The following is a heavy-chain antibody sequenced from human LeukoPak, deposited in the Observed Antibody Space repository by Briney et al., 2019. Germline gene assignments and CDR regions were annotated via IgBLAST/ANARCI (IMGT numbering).Heavy chain of an antibody. CDR2: TNQDGGET. V-gene: IGHV3-7*01. J-gene: IGHJ6*02. CDR3: AGNLMDV. D-gene: IGHD2/OR15-2a*01. CDR1: GFTLSSYW. Sequence: PGGSLRLSCAASGFTLSSYWMTGVRQAPGKGLEGVANTNQDGGETNYVDSVKGRFTISRDNAKNSVYLQMSSLRVEDTGVYYCAGNLMDVWGQGTTVTVSS.